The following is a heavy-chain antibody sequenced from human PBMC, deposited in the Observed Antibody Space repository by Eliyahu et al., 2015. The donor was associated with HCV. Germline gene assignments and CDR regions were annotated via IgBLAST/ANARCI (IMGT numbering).Heavy chain of an antibody. V-gene: IGHV3-30-3*01. J-gene: IGHJ4*02. CDR3: AKALLWFGQSSPFDY. Sequence: QVQLVESGGGVVQPGXSLRLSCAASGFTFSNYAMHWVRQAPGKGLEWVAFISYDESNKFYPDYVKGRFTISRDNSKNTLYLQMNSLKPEDTAVYYCAKALLWFGQSSPFDYWGQGTLVTVSS. CDR2: ISYDESNK. D-gene: IGHD3-10*01. CDR1: GFTFSNYA.